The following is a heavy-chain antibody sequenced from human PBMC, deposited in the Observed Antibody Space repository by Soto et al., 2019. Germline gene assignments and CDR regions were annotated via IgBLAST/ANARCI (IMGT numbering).Heavy chain of an antibody. J-gene: IGHJ6*02. CDR2: IISIFGTA. D-gene: IGHD1-26*01. Sequence: QVQLVQSGAEVKKPGSSVKVSCKASGGTFSSYAISWVRQAPGQGLQWMGGIISIFGTADYAQKFQGRVTITADEATSTGYMELRSGKSEDTAVYYCASHSGSSPEGRYYYGMDVWGQGTTVTVSS. V-gene: IGHV1-69*12. CDR3: ASHSGSSPEGRYYYGMDV. CDR1: GGTFSSYA.